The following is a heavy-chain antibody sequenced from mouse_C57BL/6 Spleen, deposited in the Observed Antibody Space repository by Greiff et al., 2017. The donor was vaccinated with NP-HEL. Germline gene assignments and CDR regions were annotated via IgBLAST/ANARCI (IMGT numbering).Heavy chain of an antibody. J-gene: IGHJ1*03. CDR1: GYTFTDYN. D-gene: IGHD1-1*01. V-gene: IGHV1-22*01. Sequence: EVQRVESGPELVKPGASVKMSCKASGYTFTDYNMHWVKQSHGKSLEWIGYINPNNGGTSYNQKFKGKATLTVNKSSSTAYMELRSLTSEDSAVYYCARHYYGSSYWYFDVWGTGTTVTVSS. CDR3: ARHYYGSSYWYFDV. CDR2: INPNNGGT.